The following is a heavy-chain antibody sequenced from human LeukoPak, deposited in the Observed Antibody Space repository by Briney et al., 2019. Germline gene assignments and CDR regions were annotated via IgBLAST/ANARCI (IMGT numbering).Heavy chain of an antibody. CDR1: GGSISSSSYY. J-gene: IGHJ4*02. Sequence: SETLSLTCTVSGGSISSSSYYWGWIRQPPGKGLEWIGSIYYSGSTYYNPSLKSRVTISVDTSKNQFSLKLSSVTAADTAVYYCARSVVAARLDYWGQGTLVTVSS. CDR2: IYYSGST. CDR3: ARSVVAARLDY. V-gene: IGHV4-39*07. D-gene: IGHD2-15*01.